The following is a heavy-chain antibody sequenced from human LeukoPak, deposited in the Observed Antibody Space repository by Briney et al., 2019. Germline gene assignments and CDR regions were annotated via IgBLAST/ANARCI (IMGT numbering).Heavy chain of an antibody. D-gene: IGHD3-22*01. CDR2: INPNSVTT. CDR3: ARGHDSGYSNSLDP. J-gene: IGHJ5*02. V-gene: IGHV1-2*02. CDR1: GYTFTDYY. Sequence: ASVQVSCKASGYTFTDYYIHWVRQSPGRGLESLGWINPNSVTTNYAQKFRGRVTMTRDTSISTAYMELAELTSDDTAVYYCARGHDSGYSNSLDPGGQGTLVTVPS.